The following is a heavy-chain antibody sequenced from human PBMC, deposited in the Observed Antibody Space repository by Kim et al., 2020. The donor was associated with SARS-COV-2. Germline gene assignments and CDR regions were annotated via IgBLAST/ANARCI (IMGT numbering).Heavy chain of an antibody. CDR1: GGTFSSYA. V-gene: IGHV1-69*13. CDR3: ARAWEYSSSSGPSSYWYFDL. CDR2: IIPIFGTA. Sequence: SVKVSCKASGGTFSSYAISWVRQAPGQGLEWMGGIIPIFGTANYAQKFQGRVTITADESTSTAYMELSSLRSEDTAVYYCARAWEYSSSSGPSSYWYFDLWGRGTLVTVSS. D-gene: IGHD6-6*01. J-gene: IGHJ2*01.